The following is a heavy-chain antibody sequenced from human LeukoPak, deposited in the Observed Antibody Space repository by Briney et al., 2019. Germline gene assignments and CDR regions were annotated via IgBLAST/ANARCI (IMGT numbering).Heavy chain of an antibody. Sequence: PGGSLTLSCAASGFTFRTSWMAWVRQALGKGLEWVANIKQDGSDKYYLDSVEGRFTLSRDNADNSLYLQLNSLRVEDTAVYYCARDHDGDSEYFDYWAREPWSPSPQ. CDR2: IKQDGSDK. CDR3: ARDHDGDSEYFDY. J-gene: IGHJ4*02. CDR1: GFTFRTSW. D-gene: IGHD4-17*01. V-gene: IGHV3-7*01.